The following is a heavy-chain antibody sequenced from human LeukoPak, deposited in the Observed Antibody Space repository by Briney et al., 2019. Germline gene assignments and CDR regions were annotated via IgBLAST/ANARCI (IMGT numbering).Heavy chain of an antibody. J-gene: IGHJ4*02. V-gene: IGHV3-9*01. Sequence: GGSLRLYCAASGFDFDDYAMQWVRQAPGKGLEWVSGISWNSNTKGYADSVKGRFTISRDNAKHSLYLQMDSLRPEDTALYYCAKDIVGSAMTGIDYWGQGTLVTVSS. CDR3: AKDIVGSAMTGIDY. CDR2: ISWNSNTK. D-gene: IGHD1-1*01. CDR1: GFDFDDYA.